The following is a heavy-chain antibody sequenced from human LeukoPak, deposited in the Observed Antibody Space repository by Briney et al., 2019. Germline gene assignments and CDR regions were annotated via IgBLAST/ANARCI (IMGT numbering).Heavy chain of an antibody. D-gene: IGHD4-23*01. CDR3: ARFYGGNSGMLPRATFDI. V-gene: IGHV4-31*03. J-gene: IGHJ3*02. CDR2: IYYSGST. CDR1: GGYISRGGHY. Sequence: SHTLPLTCTLSGGYISRGGHYWSWIRQHPGKGLAGIGYIYYSGSTYYNPSLRSRVTISVDMSKNQYSLKLNSVTAADTAVYYCARFYGGNSGMLPRATFDIWGQGTMVTVSS.